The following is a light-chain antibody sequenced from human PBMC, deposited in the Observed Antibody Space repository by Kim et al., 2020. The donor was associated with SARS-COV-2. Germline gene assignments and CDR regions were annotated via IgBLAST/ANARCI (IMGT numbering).Light chain of an antibody. Sequence: VALGQTVRITCQGDSLRSYYATWYQQKTGQAPIVVIYGKNNRPSGIPDRFSGSSSGNTASLTITGTQAGDEADYYCNSRDSNDNVLFGGGTQLTVL. CDR3: NSRDSNDNVL. V-gene: IGLV3-19*01. CDR1: SLRSYY. J-gene: IGLJ2*01. CDR2: GKN.